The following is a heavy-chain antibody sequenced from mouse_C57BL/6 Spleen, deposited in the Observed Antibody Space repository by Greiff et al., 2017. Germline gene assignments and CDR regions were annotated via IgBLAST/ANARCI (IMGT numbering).Heavy chain of an antibody. CDR1: GYAFSSYW. CDR3: ARFDGYYSYAMDY. CDR2: IYPGDGDT. J-gene: IGHJ4*01. V-gene: IGHV1-80*01. Sequence: QVQLKQSGAELVKPGASVKISCKASGYAFSSYWMNWVKQRPGKGLEWIGQIYPGDGDTNYNGKFKGKATLTAYKSSSTAYMQLSSLTSEDSAVYFCARFDGYYSYAMDYWGQGTSVTVSS. D-gene: IGHD2-3*01.